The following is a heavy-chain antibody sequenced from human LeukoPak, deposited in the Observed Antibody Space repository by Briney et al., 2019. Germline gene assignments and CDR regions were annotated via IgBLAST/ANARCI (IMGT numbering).Heavy chain of an antibody. CDR3: ASWGGEAKNGLWSGPFDY. J-gene: IGHJ4*02. CDR1: GYTFTRHY. Sequence: GASVKVSCNASGYTFTRHYMHWVRQAPGQGLEWMGIINPSGGSTNYAQKFQGRVTMTRDTSTSTVYMELSSLRSEDTAVYYCASWGGEAKNGLWSGPFDYWGQGTLVTVSS. D-gene: IGHD3-3*01. CDR2: INPSGGST. V-gene: IGHV1-46*01.